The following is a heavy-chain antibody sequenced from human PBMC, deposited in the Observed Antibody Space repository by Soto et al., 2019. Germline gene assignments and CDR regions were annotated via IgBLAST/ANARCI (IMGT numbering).Heavy chain of an antibody. CDR3: ARDRGGGGYYGVDV. Sequence: QEQLVESGGGVVQPGRSLRLSCAASGFTISIYAMHWVRQAPGKGLEWVAVISYDGYNKYYADSVKGRFTISRDNSKNTLYLQMNSLRVEDTAVYYCARDRGGGGYYGVDVWGQGTTVTVSS. D-gene: IGHD2-15*01. CDR2: ISYDGYNK. J-gene: IGHJ6*02. V-gene: IGHV3-30-3*01. CDR1: GFTISIYA.